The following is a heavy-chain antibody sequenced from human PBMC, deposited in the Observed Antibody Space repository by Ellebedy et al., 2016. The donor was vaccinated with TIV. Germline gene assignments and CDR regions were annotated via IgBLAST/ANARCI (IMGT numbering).Heavy chain of an antibody. Sequence: GESLKISXVASGFTFRSYAMSWVRQTPGKGLEWVSVIFGSGGGPDYADSVKGRFSISRDNSKNTLYLQMNSLRAEDTAVYYCAHGSGSYQPIGYWGQGTLVTVSS. CDR2: IFGSGGGP. V-gene: IGHV3-23*05. J-gene: IGHJ4*02. CDR3: AHGSGSYQPIGY. CDR1: GFTFRSYA. D-gene: IGHD3-10*01.